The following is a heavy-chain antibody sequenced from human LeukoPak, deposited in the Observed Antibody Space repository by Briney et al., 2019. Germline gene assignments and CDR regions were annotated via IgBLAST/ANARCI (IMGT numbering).Heavy chain of an antibody. J-gene: IGHJ6*03. Sequence: SVKVSCKASGGTFSSYAISWVRQAPGQGLELMGRIIRIFGTANYAQKFQGRVTITTDESTSTAYMELSSLRAEDTAVYYCARVRTLDGERKGYMDVWGKGTTVTVSS. V-gene: IGHV1-69*05. D-gene: IGHD4-17*01. CDR2: IIRIFGTA. CDR1: GGTFSSYA. CDR3: ARVRTLDGERKGYMDV.